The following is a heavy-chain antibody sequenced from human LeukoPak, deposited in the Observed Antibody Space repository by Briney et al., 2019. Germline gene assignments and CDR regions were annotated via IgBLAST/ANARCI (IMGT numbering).Heavy chain of an antibody. V-gene: IGHV4-4*02. CDR1: GGSISSSNW. Sequence: PSETLSLTCAVSGGSISSSNWWSWVRQPPGKGLEWIGEIYHSGSTNYNPSLKSRVTISVDTSKNQFSLKLSSVTAADTAVYYCGVGGWYDDAFDIWGQGTMVTVSS. CDR3: GVGGWYDDAFDI. J-gene: IGHJ3*02. CDR2: IYHSGST. D-gene: IGHD6-19*01.